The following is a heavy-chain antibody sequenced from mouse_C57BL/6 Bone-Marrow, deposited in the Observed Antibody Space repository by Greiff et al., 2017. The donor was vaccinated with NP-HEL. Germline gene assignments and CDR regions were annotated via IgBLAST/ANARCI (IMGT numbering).Heavy chain of an antibody. CDR2: IHPNSGST. CDR1: GYTFTSYW. V-gene: IGHV1-64*01. J-gene: IGHJ2*01. D-gene: IGHD2-4*01. CDR3: ARGEGIYYDYDGFDY. Sequence: QVQLQQPGAELVKPGASVKLSCKASGYTFTSYWMHWVKQRPGQGLEWIGMIHPNSGSTNYNETFKSKATLTVDQSSSTAYMQLSSLTSEDSAVYYCARGEGIYYDYDGFDYWGQGTTLTVSS.